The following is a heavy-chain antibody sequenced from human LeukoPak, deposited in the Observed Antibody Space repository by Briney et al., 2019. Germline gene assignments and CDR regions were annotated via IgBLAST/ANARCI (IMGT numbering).Heavy chain of an antibody. V-gene: IGHV3-30*02. CDR2: IRYDGSNK. CDR1: GFTFSSYG. D-gene: IGHD6-13*01. CDR3: AKDYGYSSSFYYYYYYMDV. Sequence: GGSLRLSCAASGFTFSSYGMHWVRQAPGKGLEWVAFIRYDGSNKYYADSVKGRFTISRGNSKNMLYLQMNSLRAEDTAVYYCAKDYGYSSSFYYYYYYMDVWGKGTTVTISS. J-gene: IGHJ6*03.